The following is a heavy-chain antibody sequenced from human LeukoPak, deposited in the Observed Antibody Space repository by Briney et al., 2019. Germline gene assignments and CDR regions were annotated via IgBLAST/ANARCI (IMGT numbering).Heavy chain of an antibody. CDR1: GFTFSSYW. Sequence: GGSLRLSCAASGFTFSSYWMHWVRQVSGKGLLWVSRINSDGSSTMYADSLKGRVTISRDNSKNTLYLQMNSLRADDTAVYYCAKPAKTDYADYWGQGTLVTVSS. V-gene: IGHV3-74*03. CDR3: AKPAKTDYADY. J-gene: IGHJ4*02. D-gene: IGHD1-14*01. CDR2: INSDGSST.